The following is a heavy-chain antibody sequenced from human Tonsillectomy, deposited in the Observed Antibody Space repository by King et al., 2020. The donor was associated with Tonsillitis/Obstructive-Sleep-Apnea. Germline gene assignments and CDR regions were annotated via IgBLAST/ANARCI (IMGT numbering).Heavy chain of an antibody. CDR2: ISWNSGNI. CDR3: AKDTYYDILTGYYMDV. J-gene: IGHJ6*03. Sequence: DVQLVESGGGLVQPGRSLRLSCAASGFTFDGYAMHWVRQAPGKGLEWVSGISWNSGNIDYADSVKGRFTISRDNAKNSLYLQMNSLRAEDTALYYCAKDTYYDILTGYYMDVWGKGTTVTVSS. V-gene: IGHV3-9*01. D-gene: IGHD3-9*01. CDR1: GFTFDGYA.